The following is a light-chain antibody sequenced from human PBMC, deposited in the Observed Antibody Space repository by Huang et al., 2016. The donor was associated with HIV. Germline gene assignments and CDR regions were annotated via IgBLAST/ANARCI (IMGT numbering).Light chain of an antibody. Sequence: EIVLTQSPATLSLSPGERATLPCRASQSVSTYLAWYQQKPGQAPRLLIYDASIRATGIPARFSGSGSGTDFTLTISSLEPEDFAVYYCHQRSNWPPSITFGQGTRLEMK. CDR3: HQRSNWPPSIT. CDR1: QSVSTY. J-gene: IGKJ5*01. CDR2: DAS. V-gene: IGKV3-11*01.